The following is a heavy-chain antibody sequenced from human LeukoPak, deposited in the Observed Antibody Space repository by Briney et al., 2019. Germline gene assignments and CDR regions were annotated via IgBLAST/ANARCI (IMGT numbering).Heavy chain of an antibody. D-gene: IGHD7-27*01. V-gene: IGHV3-15*01. Sequence: GGSLRLSCAASGFTFSNAWMTWVRHAPGKGLEWVGRIKSKTDGGATDYAAPVKDRFTISRNDSEKTLYLQMNSLKTEDTAVYYCITEPPGVVFWGQGTLVTVSS. CDR3: ITEPPGVVF. CDR2: IKSKTDGGAT. J-gene: IGHJ4*02. CDR1: GFTFSNAW.